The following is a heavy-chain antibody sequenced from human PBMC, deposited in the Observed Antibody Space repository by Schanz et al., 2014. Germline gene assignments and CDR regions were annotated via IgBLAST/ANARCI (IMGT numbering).Heavy chain of an antibody. J-gene: IGHJ6*02. D-gene: IGHD5-18*01. V-gene: IGHV1-69*02. Sequence: QVQLVQSGAEVKKPGSSVKVSCTASGGTFSSYTISWIRQAPGQGLEWMGRIIPVLAIADYAQKFQGRVTITADKSTSTASMELSSLRSEDTAVYYCARGPSQGYSYGHNIGAYYYGMDVRGQGTTVTVSS. CDR1: GGTFSSYT. CDR3: ARGPSQGYSYGHNIGAYYYGMDV. CDR2: IIPVLAIA.